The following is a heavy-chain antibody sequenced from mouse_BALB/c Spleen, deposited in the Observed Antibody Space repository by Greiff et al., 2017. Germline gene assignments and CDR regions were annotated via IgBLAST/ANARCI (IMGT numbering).Heavy chain of an antibody. D-gene: IGHD1-1*01. CDR3: ARESRGSSYDWYFDV. CDR1: GFTFSSYG. J-gene: IGHJ1*01. Sequence: DVMLVESGGGLVQPGGSLKLSCAASGFTFSSYGMSWVRQTPDKRLELVATINSNGGSTYYPDSVKGRFTISRDNAKNTLYLQMSSLKSEDTAMYYCARESRGSSYDWYFDVWGAGTTVTVSS. CDR2: INSNGGST. V-gene: IGHV5-6-3*01.